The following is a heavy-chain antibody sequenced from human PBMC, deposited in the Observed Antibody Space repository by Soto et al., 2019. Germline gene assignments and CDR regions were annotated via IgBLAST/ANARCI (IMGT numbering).Heavy chain of an antibody. D-gene: IGHD2-15*01. CDR3: ARDGGEGLKSGGGWYGP. CDR2: IFHSGST. CDR1: GDSISNFHC. V-gene: IGHV4-4*02. J-gene: IGHJ5*02. Sequence: KSSETLSLTCTVSGDSISNFHCWPWLRQPPGRGLEWIGEIFHSGSTTYNPSLKSRVTIAADKSTNQFSLNLKSFTAADTAVYYFARDGGEGLKSGGGWYGPWGTGNLVTASS.